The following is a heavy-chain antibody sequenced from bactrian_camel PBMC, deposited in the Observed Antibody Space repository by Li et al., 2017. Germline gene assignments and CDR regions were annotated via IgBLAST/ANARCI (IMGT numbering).Heavy chain of an antibody. CDR3: AAKWSIGGRWQDQNMWNY. Sequence: HVQLVESGGGSVEAGGSLTLQCVASRFIGSSSCIAWYRRAPGKEREGIAAISIGDGTPYYADPVKGRFTISRDSAKNTLYLQMNSLKTEDTAMYYCAAKWSIGGRWQDQNMWNYWGQGTQVTVS. CDR1: RFIGSSSC. J-gene: IGHJ4*01. CDR2: ISIGDGTP. D-gene: IGHD2*01. V-gene: IGHV3S54*01.